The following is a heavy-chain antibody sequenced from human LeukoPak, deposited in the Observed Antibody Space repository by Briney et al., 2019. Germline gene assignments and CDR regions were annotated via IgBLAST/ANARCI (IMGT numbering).Heavy chain of an antibody. V-gene: IGHV3-74*01. CDR2: INSDGSST. CDR1: GLTFSSYW. J-gene: IGHJ5*02. CDR3: AREDCSSTSCMFDP. Sequence: HPGGSLRLSCAASGLTFSSYWMRWVRQAPGKGLVWVSRINSDGSSTSYADSVKGRFTISRDNAKNTLYLQMNSLRAEDTAVYYCAREDCSSTSCMFDPWGQGTLVTVSS. D-gene: IGHD2-2*01.